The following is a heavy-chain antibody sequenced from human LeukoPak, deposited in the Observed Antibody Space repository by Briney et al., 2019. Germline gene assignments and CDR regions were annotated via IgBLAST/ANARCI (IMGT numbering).Heavy chain of an antibody. CDR3: ADMTTVVTGGYYFDY. V-gene: IGHV4-38-2*02. J-gene: IGHJ4*02. CDR2: IYHSGST. CDR1: GYSISSGYY. D-gene: IGHD4-23*01. Sequence: PSETLSLTCTVSGYSISSGYYWGWIRQPPGKGLEWIGSIYHSGSTYYNPSLKSRVTISVDTSKNQFSLKLSSVTAADTAVYYCADMTTVVTGGYYFDYWGQGTLVTVSS.